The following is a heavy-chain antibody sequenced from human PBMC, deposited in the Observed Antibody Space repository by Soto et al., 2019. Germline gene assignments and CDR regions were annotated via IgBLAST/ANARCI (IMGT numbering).Heavy chain of an antibody. CDR3: ARGRGYSYGLDP. J-gene: IGHJ5*02. Sequence: QVQLQESGPGLVKPSQTLSLTCTVSGDSISSNNNYWSWIRQPPGEGLEWIGFISYSGTTSYSPSLKSRVAISLAKSKNQFSLSLSSVTAADTAVYYCARGRGYSYGLDPWGQGTLVTVSS. CDR1: GDSISSNNNY. V-gene: IGHV4-30-4*01. D-gene: IGHD5-18*01. CDR2: ISYSGTT.